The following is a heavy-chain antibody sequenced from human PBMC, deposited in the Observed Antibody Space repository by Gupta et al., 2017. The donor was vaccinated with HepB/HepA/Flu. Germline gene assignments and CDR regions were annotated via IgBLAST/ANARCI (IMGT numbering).Heavy chain of an antibody. CDR3: ARPGFAAAAKFGWFNP. CDR2: KKKDGSEK. V-gene: IGHV3-7*01. D-gene: IGHD6-25*01. Sequence: EVQLADSGGDFVQPGGSLSLSCAASGPTLSHFWMSWVRQAQGKGLEWVASKKKDGSEKYYVEHVKGRFIISRENAKNSIYRDMKGMSVEDTAVYYCARPGFAAAAKFGWFNPWGQESLVTVSS. CDR1: GPTLSHFW. J-gene: IGHJ5*02.